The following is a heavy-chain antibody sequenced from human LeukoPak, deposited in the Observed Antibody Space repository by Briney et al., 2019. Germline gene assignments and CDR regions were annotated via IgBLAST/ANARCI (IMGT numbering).Heavy chain of an antibody. CDR1: GDAFTSYY. V-gene: IGHV1-46*01. CDR2: INPSGGST. CDR3: ARGPKVAAAGTRYFDL. D-gene: IGHD6-13*01. J-gene: IGHJ2*01. Sequence: ASVKVSCKASGDAFTSYYMHWVRQAPGQGLEWMGIINPSGGSTSYAQKFQGRVTMTRDTSTSTVYMELSSLRSEDTAVYYCARGPKVAAAGTRYFDLWGRGTLVTVSS.